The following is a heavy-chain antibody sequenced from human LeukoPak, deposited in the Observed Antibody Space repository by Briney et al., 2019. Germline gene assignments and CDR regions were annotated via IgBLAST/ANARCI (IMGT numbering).Heavy chain of an antibody. Sequence: GGSLRLSCAASEFTVSNNYMTWVRQAPGKGPEWVSVIYSGGSTYYADSVKGRFTISRDNSKNTLYLQMNSLRAEDTAVYYCARRLPTAWGAGYWGQGTLVTVSS. CDR1: EFTVSNNY. V-gene: IGHV3-53*01. CDR3: ARRLPTAWGAGY. CDR2: IYSGGST. J-gene: IGHJ4*02. D-gene: IGHD1-26*01.